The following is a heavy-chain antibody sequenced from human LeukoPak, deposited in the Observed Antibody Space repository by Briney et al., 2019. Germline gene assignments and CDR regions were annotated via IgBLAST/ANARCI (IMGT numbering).Heavy chain of an antibody. D-gene: IGHD2-2*01. J-gene: IGHJ4*02. CDR2: MNPNGGNT. Sequence: ASVKVSCKASGYTFTSYDINWVRQATGQGLEWMGWMNPNGGNTGYAQKFQGRVTMTRDTSISTAYMELSSLRSEDTAVYYCARGLGVPGVYPDLRFWGQGTLVTVSS. CDR1: GYTFTSYD. V-gene: IGHV1-8*01. CDR3: ARGLGVPGVYPDLRF.